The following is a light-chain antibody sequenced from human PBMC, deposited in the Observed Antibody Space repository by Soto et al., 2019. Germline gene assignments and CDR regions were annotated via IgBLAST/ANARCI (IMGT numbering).Light chain of an antibody. CDR1: SYDVGGYNL. CDR2: EVT. Sequence: QSALTQPPSASGSPGQSVTISCTGTSYDVGGYNLVSWYQQHPGKAPKLMIYEVTKRPSGVPDRFSGSKSGNTASLTVSGLQAEDEGDYYCSSFAGSNNVVFGGGTKLTVL. V-gene: IGLV2-8*01. CDR3: SSFAGSNNVV. J-gene: IGLJ2*01.